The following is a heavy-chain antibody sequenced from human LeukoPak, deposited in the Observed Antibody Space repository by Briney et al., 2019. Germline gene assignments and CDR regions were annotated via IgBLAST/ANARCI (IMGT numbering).Heavy chain of an antibody. J-gene: IGHJ6*02. Sequence: TSETLSLTCTVSGGSISSYYWSWIRQPPGKGLEWIGYIYYSGSTNYNPSLKSRVTISVDTSKNQFSLKLSSVTAADTAVYYCARSTGITMVRGVSSYYYGMDVWGQGTTVTVSS. D-gene: IGHD3-10*01. CDR1: GGSISSYY. V-gene: IGHV4-59*01. CDR2: IYYSGST. CDR3: ARSTGITMVRGVSSYYYGMDV.